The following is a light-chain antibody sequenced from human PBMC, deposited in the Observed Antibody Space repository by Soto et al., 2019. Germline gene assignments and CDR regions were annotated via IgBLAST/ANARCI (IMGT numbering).Light chain of an antibody. CDR3: QQRSDWPST. V-gene: IGKV3-11*01. J-gene: IGKJ4*01. CDR1: QSVGSY. CDR2: DAS. Sequence: EIVLTQSPATLSLSPGDRATLSCRASQSVGSYLGWYQQRPGQAPRLLIYDASNRATGIPDRFSGSGSGTDFTLTISSLEPEDVAVYYCQQRSDWPSTFGGGTKVEIK.